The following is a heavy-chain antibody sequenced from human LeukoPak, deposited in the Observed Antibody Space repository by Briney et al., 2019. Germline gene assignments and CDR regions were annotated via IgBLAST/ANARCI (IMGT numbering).Heavy chain of an antibody. D-gene: IGHD5-24*01. CDR1: GFSFSSYG. Sequence: GGSLRLSCATSGFSFSSYGMSWVRQAPGKGLEWVSAFSGSGGDTYYADSVKGRFTISRDNSKNTLYLQMNSLRAEDTAVYYCAKSGYNRFDYWGQGTLVTVSS. J-gene: IGHJ4*02. CDR3: AKSGYNRFDY. CDR2: FSGSGGDT. V-gene: IGHV3-23*01.